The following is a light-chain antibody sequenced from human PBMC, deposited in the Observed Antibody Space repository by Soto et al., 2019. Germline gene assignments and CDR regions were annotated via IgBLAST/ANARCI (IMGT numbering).Light chain of an antibody. CDR1: SSDVGGYNY. CDR2: EVS. Sequence: QSALTQPASVSGSPGQSITISCTGTSSDVGGYNYVSWYQHHPGKAPKLMIYEVSNRPSGVSNRFSGSKSANTASLTISGLQAEDEADYYCSSYTSSSTLIFGGGTKVTVL. V-gene: IGLV2-14*01. CDR3: SSYTSSSTLI. J-gene: IGLJ2*01.